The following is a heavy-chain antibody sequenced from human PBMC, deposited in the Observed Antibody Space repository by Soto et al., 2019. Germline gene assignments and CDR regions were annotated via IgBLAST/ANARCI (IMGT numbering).Heavy chain of an antibody. CDR2: IYYSGST. CDR3: ARARTYYDILTGYYTYYYMDV. J-gene: IGHJ6*03. D-gene: IGHD3-9*01. Sequence: SETLSLTCTVSGGSISSYYWSWIRQPPGKGLEWIGYIYYSGSTNYNPSLKSRVTISVDTSKNQFSLKLSSVTAADTAVYYCARARTYYDILTGYYTYYYMDVWGKGTTVTVSS. CDR1: GGSISSYY. V-gene: IGHV4-59*01.